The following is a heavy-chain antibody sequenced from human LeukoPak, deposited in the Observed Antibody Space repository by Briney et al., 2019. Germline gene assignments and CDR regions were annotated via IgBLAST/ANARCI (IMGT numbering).Heavy chain of an antibody. D-gene: IGHD3-22*01. J-gene: IGHJ4*02. V-gene: IGHV3-33*01. CDR3: ARGALISVGDSSGYSL. CDR2: IWYDGSNK. CDR1: GFTFSSYG. Sequence: GGSLRLSCAASGFTFSSYGMHWVRQAPGKGLEWVAVIWYDGSNKYYADSVKGRFTISRDNSKNTLYLQMNSLRAEDTAVYYCARGALISVGDSSGYSLWGQGTLVTVSS.